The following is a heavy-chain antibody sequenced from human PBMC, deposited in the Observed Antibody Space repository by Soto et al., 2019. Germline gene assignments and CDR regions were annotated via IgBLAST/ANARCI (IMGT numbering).Heavy chain of an antibody. CDR3: ARVVPGAKAWFGP. CDR2: ISLYSDGT. Sequence: VQLVQSGGEVKRPGASVKGSCKASGYTFSNYGITWVRQAPGQPLEWLGWISLYSDGTNYAQKFQGRVSMTTDTSTTTAYMELRSLRSDDTAVYYCARVVPGAKAWFGPWGQGTLVTVSS. J-gene: IGHJ5*02. D-gene: IGHD2-2*01. CDR1: GYTFSNYG. V-gene: IGHV1-18*01.